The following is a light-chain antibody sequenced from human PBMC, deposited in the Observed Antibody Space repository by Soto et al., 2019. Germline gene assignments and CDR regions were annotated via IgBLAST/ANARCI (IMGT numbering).Light chain of an antibody. CDR3: QSYDSSLSGFV. V-gene: IGLV1-40*01. CDR2: GNS. Sequence: QSVLTQPPSVSEAPGQRVTISCTGGSSNIGAGYDVHWYQQLPGTAPKLLIYGNSNRPSGVPDRFSGSKSGTSASLAITGLQAEDEADYYCQSYDSSLSGFVFGTGTKVTVL. CDR1: SSNIGAGYD. J-gene: IGLJ1*01.